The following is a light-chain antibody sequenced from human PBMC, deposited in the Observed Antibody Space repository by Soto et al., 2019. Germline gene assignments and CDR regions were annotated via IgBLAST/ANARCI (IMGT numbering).Light chain of an antibody. CDR3: GTWDSRLSAVV. J-gene: IGLJ3*02. CDR2: ANN. Sequence: QSVLTQPPSVSAPPGQKVTISCSGSGSNIGSNYVSWYQQLPKTAPKVLIYANNERPSGIPDRFSGSKSGTSATLGITGLQTGDEADYYCGTWDSRLSAVVFGGGTKLTVL. V-gene: IGLV1-51*01. CDR1: GSNIGSNY.